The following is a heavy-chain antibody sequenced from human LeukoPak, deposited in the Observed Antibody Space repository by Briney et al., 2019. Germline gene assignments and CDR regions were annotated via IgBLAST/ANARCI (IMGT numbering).Heavy chain of an antibody. Sequence: PSETLSLTCTVSGGSVSSYYWSWIRQPPGKGLEWIGYIYYSGSTNYNPSLKSRVTISVDTSKNQFSLKMSSVTAADTAVYYCARARDGHINNWFDPWGQGTLVTVS. CDR2: IYYSGST. J-gene: IGHJ5*02. D-gene: IGHD5-24*01. CDR1: GGSVSSYY. CDR3: ARARDGHINNWFDP. V-gene: IGHV4-59*02.